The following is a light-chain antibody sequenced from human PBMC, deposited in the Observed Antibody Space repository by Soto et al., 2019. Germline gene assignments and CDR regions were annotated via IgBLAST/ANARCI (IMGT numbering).Light chain of an antibody. Sequence: EIVLTQSPGTLSLSPGERAVLSCRASQTIANIYLPWYQHKPGRPPRLPIYDTSTRATGTPDRFIGSGSGTDFTLTISSLATADFAVYYCQQYSGSSDTFGPGSKVEVK. CDR3: QQYSGSSDT. CDR1: QTIANIY. V-gene: IGKV3-20*01. CDR2: DTS. J-gene: IGKJ1*01.